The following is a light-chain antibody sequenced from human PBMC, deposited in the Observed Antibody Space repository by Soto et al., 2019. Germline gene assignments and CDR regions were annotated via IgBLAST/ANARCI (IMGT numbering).Light chain of an antibody. CDR1: QSIDND. CDR3: QQYHRWPPLT. J-gene: IGKJ4*01. V-gene: IGKV3-15*01. Sequence: EILMTQSPATLSVSPGERATLSCRASQSIDNDLAWYQQKPGQAPRLLIYGASTRATGIPVRFSGSGSGTLFTLTINSLQSEDLAVYYCQQYHRWPPLTFGGGTKVEIK. CDR2: GAS.